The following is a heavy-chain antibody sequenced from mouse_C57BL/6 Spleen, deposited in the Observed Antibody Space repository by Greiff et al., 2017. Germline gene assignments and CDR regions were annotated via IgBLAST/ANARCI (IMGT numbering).Heavy chain of an antibody. CDR2: INPSTGGT. V-gene: IGHV1-42*01. J-gene: IGHJ3*01. D-gene: IGHD2-1*01. CDR1: GYSFTGYY. CDR3: ASKGGYGNYDY. Sequence: EVQLQQSGPELVKPGASVKISCKASGYSFTGYYMNWVKQSPEKSLEWIGEINPSTGGTTYNQKFKAKATLTVDKSSSTAYMQLKSLTSEYSAIYCCASKGGYGNYDYWGQGTLVTVSA.